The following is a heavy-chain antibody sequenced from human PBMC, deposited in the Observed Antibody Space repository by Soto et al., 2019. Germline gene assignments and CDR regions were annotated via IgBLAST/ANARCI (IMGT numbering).Heavy chain of an antibody. D-gene: IGHD3-3*01. CDR2: ISAYNGNT. CDR1: GYTFTSYG. J-gene: IGHJ6*02. CDR3: ARGPKGDFWSGYYHRVWNYYSGMDV. Sequence: ASVKVSCMASGYTFTSYGISWVRQAPGQGLEWMGWISAYNGNTNYAQKLQGRVTMTTDTSTSTAYMELRSLRSDDTAVYYCARGPKGDFWSGYYHRVWNYYSGMDVWGQGTTVTVSS. V-gene: IGHV1-18*01.